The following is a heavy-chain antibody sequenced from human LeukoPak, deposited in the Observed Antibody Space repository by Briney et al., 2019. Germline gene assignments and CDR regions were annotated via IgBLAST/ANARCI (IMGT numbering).Heavy chain of an antibody. D-gene: IGHD1-26*01. Sequence: SQTLSLTCAISGDSVSSNTAAWNWIRQSPSRGLEWLRRTYYRSKWYNDYAVSVKSRITINPDTSKNQFSLQLNSVTPEDTAVYYCAREGGEAVAGPGVKIVGATNWFDPWGQGTLVTVSS. CDR2: TYYRSKWYN. CDR3: AREGGEAVAGPGVKIVGATNWFDP. J-gene: IGHJ5*02. CDR1: GDSVSSNTAA. V-gene: IGHV6-1*01.